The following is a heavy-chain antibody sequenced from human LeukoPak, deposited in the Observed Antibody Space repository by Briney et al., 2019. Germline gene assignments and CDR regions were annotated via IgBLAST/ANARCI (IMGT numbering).Heavy chain of an antibody. V-gene: IGHV4-59*01. D-gene: IGHD2-21*02. CDR1: GGSISSYY. CDR2: IYYSGST. J-gene: IGHJ6*02. CDR3: ARLFTPNDGHTVVVTASYGMDV. Sequence: SETLSLTCTVSGGSISSYYWSWIRQPPGKGLEWIGCIYYSGSTNYNPSLKSRVTISVDTSKNQFSLKLSSVTAADTAVYYCARLFTPNDGHTVVVTASYGMDVWGQGTTVTVSS.